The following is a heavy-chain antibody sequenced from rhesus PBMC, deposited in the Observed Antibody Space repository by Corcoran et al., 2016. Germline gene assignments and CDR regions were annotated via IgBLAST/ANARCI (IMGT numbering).Heavy chain of an antibody. CDR2: ILGSSGCT. J-gene: IGHJ4*01. CDR1: GGSISGGYG. Sequence: QLQLQESGPGLVKPSETLSLTCAVSGGSISGGYGWSWIRQHPGKGLEWIGHILGSSGCTYYNPSLKIRVTISTDTSRNQFSLKLSFVTAADTAVYYCARDRAGTAFFDYWGQGVLVTVSS. CDR3: ARDRAGTAFFDY. D-gene: IGHD1-14*01. V-gene: IGHV4-76*01.